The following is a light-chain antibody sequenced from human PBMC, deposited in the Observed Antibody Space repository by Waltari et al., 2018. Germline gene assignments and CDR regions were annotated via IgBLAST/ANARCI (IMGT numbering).Light chain of an antibody. Sequence: EVVLTQSPATLSVSLGERATLSCRASQSVSSDLAWYQQKPGQAPRLIIPGDSIRATGIPARFSGSGSGTEFTLTISSLQSEDSAVYYCQQYNKWPPGTFGQGTKVEIK. V-gene: IGKV3-15*01. J-gene: IGKJ1*01. CDR2: GDS. CDR3: QQYNKWPPGT. CDR1: QSVSSD.